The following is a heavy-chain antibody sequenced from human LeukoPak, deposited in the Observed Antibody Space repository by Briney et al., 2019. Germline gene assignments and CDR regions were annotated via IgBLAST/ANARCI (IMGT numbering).Heavy chain of an antibody. CDR1: GFTFSDFA. D-gene: IGHD5-12*01. CDR3: TKDGLRGYDFDY. Sequence: TGGSLRLSCAASGFTFSDFAMSWVRLAPGEGLKWVSTISNGGGSTNCADSVRGRFTISRDNSKNMLYLQMNRLRAEDTALCYCTKDGLRGYDFDYCGQGALVTVSS. CDR2: ISNGGGST. J-gene: IGHJ4*02. V-gene: IGHV3-23*01.